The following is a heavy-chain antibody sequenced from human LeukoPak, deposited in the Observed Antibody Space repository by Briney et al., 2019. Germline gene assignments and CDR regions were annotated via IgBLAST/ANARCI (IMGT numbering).Heavy chain of an antibody. CDR3: AKRGDDSSAHSFDF. CDR2: ISYGGSKT. Sequence: GRSLRLSCAASGFTFSGYGMHWVRQAPGKGLEWVAVISYGGSKTYYADSVKGRFTITRDNSKNTLYLQMNSLRAEDTAVYYCAKRGDDSSAHSFDFWGQGTLVTVSS. J-gene: IGHJ4*02. CDR1: GFTFSGYG. V-gene: IGHV3-30*18. D-gene: IGHD3-22*01.